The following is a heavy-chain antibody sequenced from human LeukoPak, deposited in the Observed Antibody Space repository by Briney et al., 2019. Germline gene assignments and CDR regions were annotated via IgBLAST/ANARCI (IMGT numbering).Heavy chain of an antibody. V-gene: IGHV4-59*01. CDR3: AREAAEADSSGQFDY. CDR2: IYYSGST. D-gene: IGHD3-22*01. J-gene: IGHJ4*02. Sequence: SETLSLTRTVSVGSISSYYWSCIRQPPGKGREWSGYIYYSGSTNYNPSLKSRVNISVDTSKNQSSLRRSSETAADTAVYCCAREAAEADSSGQFDYWGQGTLVTVSS. CDR1: VGSISSYY.